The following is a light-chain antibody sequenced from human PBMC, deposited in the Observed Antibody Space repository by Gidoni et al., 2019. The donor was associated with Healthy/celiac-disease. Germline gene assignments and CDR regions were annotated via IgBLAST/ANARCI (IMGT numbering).Light chain of an antibody. CDR3: QQRSNWPL. J-gene: IGKJ5*01. CDR2: DAS. Sequence: EIVLTQSPATLSLSPGERATLPCRASQSVSSYLAWYQQKPGQAPRLLIYDASNRATGIPSRFSGSGSGTDFTLTISSLEPEDFAVYYCQQRSNWPLFGQXTRLEIK. CDR1: QSVSSY. V-gene: IGKV3-11*01.